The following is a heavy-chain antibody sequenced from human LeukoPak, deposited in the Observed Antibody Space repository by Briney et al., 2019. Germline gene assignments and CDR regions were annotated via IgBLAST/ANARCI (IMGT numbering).Heavy chain of an antibody. D-gene: IGHD1-26*01. V-gene: IGHV4-38-2*01. Sequence: PETLSLTCAVSGYSISSGYYWGWIRQPPGKGLEWIGSIYHSGSTYYNPSLKSRVTISVDTSKNQFSLKLSSVTAADTAVYCCARLWRGSPYYFDYWGQGTLVTVSS. J-gene: IGHJ4*02. CDR2: IYHSGST. CDR3: ARLWRGSPYYFDY. CDR1: GYSISSGYY.